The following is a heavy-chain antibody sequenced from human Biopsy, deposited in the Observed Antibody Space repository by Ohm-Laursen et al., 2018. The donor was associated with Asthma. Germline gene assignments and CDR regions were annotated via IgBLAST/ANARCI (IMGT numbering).Heavy chain of an antibody. J-gene: IGHJ4*02. Sequence: GTLSLSCTVSPGSINDYYWNWIRQFPGKGLEWIGYVHSTGSTRFNPSLKSRLTISVDTSVDQVSLNLTSVTAADTAVYYCVRATSTWSQSGPHYFDHWGQGTLVTVSS. CDR3: VRATSTWSQSGPHYFDH. CDR2: VHSTGST. V-gene: IGHV4-59*01. CDR1: PGSINDYY. D-gene: IGHD6-13*01.